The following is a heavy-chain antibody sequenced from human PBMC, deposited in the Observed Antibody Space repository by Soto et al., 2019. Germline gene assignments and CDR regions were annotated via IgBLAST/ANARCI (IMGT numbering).Heavy chain of an antibody. Sequence: PGGSLRLSCAASGFTFSSYGMHWVRQAPGKGLECVAGISFDGSNKYDADSVKGRFTISRDNSKDTVYLQMNSLRAEDTAVYYCAREPGVVPAANYFDCWGQGTRVTVSS. CDR3: AREPGVVPAANYFDC. J-gene: IGHJ4*02. D-gene: IGHD2-2*01. V-gene: IGHV3-30*03. CDR1: GFTFSSYG. CDR2: ISFDGSNK.